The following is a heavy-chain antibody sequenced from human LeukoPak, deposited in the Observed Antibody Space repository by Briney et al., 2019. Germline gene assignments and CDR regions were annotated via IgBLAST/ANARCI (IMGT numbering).Heavy chain of an antibody. CDR3: AKDPRIYGDIAMARFYFES. CDR1: GFTFSGFA. CDR2: ICSDGGCT. D-gene: IGHD5-18*01. V-gene: IGHV3-64*01. Sequence: GGSLRLSCAASGFTFSGFAMHWVRQAPGKQLEYVSAICSDGGCTYYANSVKGRFTISRDNSKNTLYLQMGSLRAEDMAVYYRAKDPRIYGDIAMARFYFESWGQGTLVTVSS. J-gene: IGHJ4*02.